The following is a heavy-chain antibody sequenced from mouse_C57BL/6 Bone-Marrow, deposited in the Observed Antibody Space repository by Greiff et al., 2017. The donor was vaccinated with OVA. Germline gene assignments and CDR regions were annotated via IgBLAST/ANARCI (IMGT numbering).Heavy chain of an antibody. CDR2: IHPNSGST. J-gene: IGHJ2*01. Sequence: QVQLQQPGAELVKPGASVKLSCKASGYTFTSYWMHWVKQRPGQGLEWIGMIHPNSGSTNYNEKFKSKATLTVDKSSSTAYMQLSSLTSEDSAVYYSAFDNNGSRAYSVDYWGQGTPLTVSS. D-gene: IGHD1-1*01. CDR3: AFDNNGSRAYSVDY. V-gene: IGHV1-64*01. CDR1: GYTFTSYW.